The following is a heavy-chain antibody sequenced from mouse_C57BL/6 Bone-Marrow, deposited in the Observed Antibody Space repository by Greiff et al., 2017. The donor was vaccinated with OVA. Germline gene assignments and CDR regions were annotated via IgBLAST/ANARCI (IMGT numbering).Heavy chain of an antibody. Sequence: VQLKESVAELVRPGASVKLSCTASGFNIKNTYMHWVKQRPEQGLEWIGRIDPANGNTKYAPKFQGKATITADTSSNTAYLQLSSLTSEDTAIYYCARTIHDYYGSRVPMDYGGQGTSVTVSS. V-gene: IGHV14-3*01. D-gene: IGHD1-1*01. CDR3: ARTIHDYYGSRVPMDY. CDR1: GFNIKNTY. J-gene: IGHJ4*01. CDR2: IDPANGNT.